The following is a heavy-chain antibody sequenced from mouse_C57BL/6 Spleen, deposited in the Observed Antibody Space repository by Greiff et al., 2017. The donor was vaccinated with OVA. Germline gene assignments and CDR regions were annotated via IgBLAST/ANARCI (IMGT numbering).Heavy chain of an antibody. CDR1: GYTFTSYW. V-gene: IGHV1-55*01. Sequence: QVQLQQPGAELVKPGASVKMSCKASGYTFTSYWITWVKQRPGQGLEWIGDIYPGSGSTNYNEKFKSKATLTVDTSSSTAYMQLSSLTSEDSAVYYYARRENYYGSSPMDYWGQGTSVTVSS. J-gene: IGHJ4*01. CDR3: ARRENYYGSSPMDY. D-gene: IGHD1-1*01. CDR2: IYPGSGST.